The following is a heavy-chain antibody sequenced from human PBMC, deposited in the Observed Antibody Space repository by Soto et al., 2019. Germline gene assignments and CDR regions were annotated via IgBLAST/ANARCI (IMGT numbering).Heavy chain of an antibody. CDR1: GGTFSSYA. CDR2: IIPIFGTA. Sequence: SVKVSCKASGGTFSSYAISWVRQAPGQGLEWMGGIIPIFGTANYAQKFQGRVTITADESTSTAYMELSSLRSEDTAVYYCARGYNYGFGNYYYYYGMDVWGQGTTVTVSS. J-gene: IGHJ6*02. V-gene: IGHV1-69*13. D-gene: IGHD5-18*01. CDR3: ARGYNYGFGNYYYYYGMDV.